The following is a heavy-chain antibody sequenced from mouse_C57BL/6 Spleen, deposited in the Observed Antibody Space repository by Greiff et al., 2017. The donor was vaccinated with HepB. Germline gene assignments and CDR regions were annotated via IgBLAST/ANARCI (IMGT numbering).Heavy chain of an antibody. Sequence: EVQRVESGGGLVKPGGSLKLSCAASGFTFSDYGMHWVRQAPEKGLEWVAYISSGSSTIYYADTVKGRFTISRDNAKNTLFLQMNSLRSEDTAMYYCARRDYGSGNYFDYWGQGTTLTVSA. V-gene: IGHV5-17*01. J-gene: IGHJ2*01. CDR3: ARRDYGSGNYFDY. D-gene: IGHD1-1*01. CDR2: ISSGSSTI. CDR1: GFTFSDYG.